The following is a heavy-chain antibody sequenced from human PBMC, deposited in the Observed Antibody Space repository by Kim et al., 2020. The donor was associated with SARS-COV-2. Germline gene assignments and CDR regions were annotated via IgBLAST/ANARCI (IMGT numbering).Heavy chain of an antibody. CDR3: ARQTSPRGIDY. Sequence: TNYHPSLRSRVTISVDTSKTQFSRKLSSVTAADTAVYYCARQTSPRGIDYWGQGTLVTVSS. J-gene: IGHJ4*02. D-gene: IGHD3-10*01. CDR2: T. V-gene: IGHV4-61*07.